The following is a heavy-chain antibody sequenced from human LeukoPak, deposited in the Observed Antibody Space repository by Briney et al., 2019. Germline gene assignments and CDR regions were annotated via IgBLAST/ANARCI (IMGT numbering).Heavy chain of an antibody. CDR2: ITSSGRAV. CDR1: GFSVSSYN. J-gene: IGHJ3*02. CDR3: ARTDGLDI. Sequence: PGGSLRLSCAASGFSVSSYNMNWVRQAPGKGLEWISYITSSGRAVYYADSVRGRFTMSRDSAKNSLYLQMNSLRAEDAALYYCARTDGLDIWGQGTMVTGS. V-gene: IGHV3-48*04.